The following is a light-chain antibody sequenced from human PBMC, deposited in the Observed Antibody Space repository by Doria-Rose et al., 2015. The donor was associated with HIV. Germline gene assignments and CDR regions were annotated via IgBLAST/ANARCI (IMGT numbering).Light chain of an antibody. Sequence: DIQMNQSQKFMSTSVGDRVSITCKASQNVRTAVAWYQQKPGQPPKLLIYWASTRESGVPDRFTGSGSGTDFTLTISSVQAEDLAVYYCQNDYSYPLTFGAGTKLELK. CDR2: WAS. V-gene: IGKV1-27*01. J-gene: IGKJ4*02. CDR3: QNDYSYPLT. CDR1: QNVRTA.